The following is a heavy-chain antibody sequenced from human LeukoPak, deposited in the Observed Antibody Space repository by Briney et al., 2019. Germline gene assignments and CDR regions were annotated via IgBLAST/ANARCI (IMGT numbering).Heavy chain of an antibody. CDR1: GYSSISYS. D-gene: IGHD5-24*01. CDR3: ARRMGMTYFDY. Sequence: GDSLQIPCKCFGYSSISYSIGGAGPMPGKGLEWMGIIYPGDSQTRYNPSFQGQVTISADKSISTAYLQWSSLKASDTAVYYCARRMGMTYFDYWGQGTLVTVSS. V-gene: IGHV5-51*01. J-gene: IGHJ4*02. CDR2: IYPGDSQT.